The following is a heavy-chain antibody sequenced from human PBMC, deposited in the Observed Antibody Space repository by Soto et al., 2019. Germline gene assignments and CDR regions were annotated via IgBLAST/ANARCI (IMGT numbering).Heavy chain of an antibody. Sequence: QMQLVQSGPEVKKPGTSVKVSCKASGFTFTSSAVQWVRQARGQRLEWIGWIVVGSGNTNYAQKFQERVTITRDMSTSTAYMELSRLRSEDTAVYYCAAWWELPLGAFDIWGQGTMVTVSS. CDR3: AAWWELPLGAFDI. CDR2: IVVGSGNT. V-gene: IGHV1-58*01. J-gene: IGHJ3*02. CDR1: GFTFTSSA. D-gene: IGHD1-26*01.